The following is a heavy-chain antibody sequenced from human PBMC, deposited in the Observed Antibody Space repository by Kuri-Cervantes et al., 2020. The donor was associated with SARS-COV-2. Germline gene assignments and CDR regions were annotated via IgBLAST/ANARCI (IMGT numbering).Heavy chain of an antibody. CDR2: IISSSSTI. CDR1: GFTFSSYS. J-gene: IGHJ6*02. Sequence: GESLKISCAASGFTFSSYSMNWVRQAPGKGLEWVSYIISSSSTIYYADSVKGRFTISRDNDKNSLYLQMNSLRGEDTAVYYWVKAPDPDFGDFFFPYYYGMDVWGQGTTVTVSS. V-gene: IGHV3-48*01. CDR3: VKAPDPDFGDFFFPYYYGMDV. D-gene: IGHD4-17*01.